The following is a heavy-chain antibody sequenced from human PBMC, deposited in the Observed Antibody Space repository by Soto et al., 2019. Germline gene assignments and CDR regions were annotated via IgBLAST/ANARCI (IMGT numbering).Heavy chain of an antibody. CDR2: INWNSAVI. CDR3: ERDPSVTAIGRADH. V-gene: IGHV3-9*01. Sequence: GGSLGLSCVVSGYTFDDYAMHWVRQRPGGGLAWVSGINWNSAVIGYADSVKGRFTISRDNAKNALYLQRTSLRSEDTALYYCERDPSVTAIGRADHWGQGTLVTVYS. J-gene: IGHJ4*02. CDR1: GYTFDDYA. D-gene: IGHD5-18*01.